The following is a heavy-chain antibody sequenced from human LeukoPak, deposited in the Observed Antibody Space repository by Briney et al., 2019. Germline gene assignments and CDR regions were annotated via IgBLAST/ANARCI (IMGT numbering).Heavy chain of an antibody. CDR2: INHSGST. J-gene: IGHJ4*02. Sequence: PSETLSLTCAVYGGSFSGYYWSWIRQPPGKGLEWIGEINHSGSTNYNPSLKSRVTISVDTSKNQFSLKLSSVTAADTAVYYCARDINWGDFDYWGQGTLVTVSS. D-gene: IGHD7-27*01. V-gene: IGHV4-34*01. CDR3: ARDINWGDFDY. CDR1: GGSFSGYY.